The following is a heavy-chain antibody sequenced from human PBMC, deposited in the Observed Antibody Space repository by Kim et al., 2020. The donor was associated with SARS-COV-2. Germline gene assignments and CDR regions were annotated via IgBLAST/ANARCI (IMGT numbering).Heavy chain of an antibody. J-gene: IGHJ4*02. CDR2: INPNGGET. CDR3: ARDSDPDY. Sequence: ASVKVSCKASGYNFNDHYIHWVRQAPGQGLEWMGWINPNGGETKYAEKFHERVSMTRDTSINTAYVELYRLTFDDTAVYYCARDSDPDYWGQGTPVTVPS. CDR1: GYNFNDHY. V-gene: IGHV1-2*02.